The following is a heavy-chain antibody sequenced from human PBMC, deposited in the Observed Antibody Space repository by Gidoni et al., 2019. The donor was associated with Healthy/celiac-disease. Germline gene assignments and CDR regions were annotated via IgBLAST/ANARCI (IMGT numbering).Heavy chain of an antibody. CDR3: AREGAYYDSSGYYDY. Sequence: QVQLVESGGGVVQPGRSLRLSCAASGFTFSSYGMHWVRQAPGKGLEWVSVIWYDGSNKYYADSVKGRFTISRDNSKNTLYLQMNSLRAEDTAVYYCAREGAYYDSSGYYDYWGQGTLVTVSS. CDR1: GFTFSSYG. CDR2: IWYDGSNK. D-gene: IGHD3-22*01. V-gene: IGHV3-33*01. J-gene: IGHJ4*02.